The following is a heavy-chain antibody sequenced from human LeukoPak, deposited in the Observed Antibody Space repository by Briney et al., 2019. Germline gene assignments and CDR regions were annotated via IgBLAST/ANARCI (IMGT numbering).Heavy chain of an antibody. Sequence: SETLSLTCTVSGYSISSGYYWGWIRQPPGKGLEWIGSIYHSGSTYYNPSPKSRVTISVDTSKNQFSLKLSSVTAADTAVYYCATGRENLTYYYDSSGYRDAFDIWGQGTMVTVSS. CDR1: GYSISSGYY. V-gene: IGHV4-38-2*02. D-gene: IGHD3-22*01. CDR2: IYHSGST. CDR3: ATGRENLTYYYDSSGYRDAFDI. J-gene: IGHJ3*02.